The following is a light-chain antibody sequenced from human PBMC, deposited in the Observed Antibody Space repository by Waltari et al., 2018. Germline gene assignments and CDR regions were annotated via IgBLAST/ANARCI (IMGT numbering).Light chain of an antibody. CDR3: QVWDSNSDHHV. V-gene: IGLV3-21*03. J-gene: IGLJ2*01. CDR1: KNVTKG. Sequence: SYVLTQPPSVSGAPQTTARITIGGTKNVTKGVHRYQQKQGQDPLLVVYDASDRHSGIPERFSGSNSGNTATLTIRRVEAGDEADYYCQVWDSNSDHHVFGGGTKLTVL. CDR2: DAS.